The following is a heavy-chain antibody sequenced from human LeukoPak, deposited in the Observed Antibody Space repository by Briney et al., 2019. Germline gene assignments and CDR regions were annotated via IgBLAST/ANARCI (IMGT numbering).Heavy chain of an antibody. J-gene: IGHJ5*02. CDR2: INHSGST. CDR3: TIGLRWSLGYSWFDP. D-gene: IGHD2-15*01. V-gene: IGHV4-34*01. CDR1: GGSFSGYY. Sequence: SETLSLTCAVYGGSFSGYYWSWIRQPPGKGLEWIGEINHSGSTNYNPSLKSRVTISVDTSKNQFSLKLSSVTAADTAVYYCTIGLRWSLGYSWFDPWGQGTLVTVSS.